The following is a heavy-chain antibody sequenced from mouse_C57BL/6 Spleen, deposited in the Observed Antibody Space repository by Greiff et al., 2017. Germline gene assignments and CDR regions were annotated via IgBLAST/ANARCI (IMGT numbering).Heavy chain of an antibody. D-gene: IGHD2-4*01. CDR2: INPNNGGT. V-gene: IGHV1-18*01. CDR3: AREEIYYDYSWFAY. CDR1: GYTFTDYN. Sequence: VQLQQPGPELVKPGASVKIPCKASGYTFTDYNMDWVKQSHGKSLEWIGDINPNNGGTIYNQKFKGKATLTVDKSSSTADMELRSLTSEDTAVYYCAREEIYYDYSWFAYWGQGTLVTVSA. J-gene: IGHJ3*01.